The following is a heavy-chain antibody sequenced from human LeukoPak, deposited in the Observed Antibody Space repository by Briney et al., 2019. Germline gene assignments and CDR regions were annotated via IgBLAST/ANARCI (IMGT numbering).Heavy chain of an antibody. V-gene: IGHV4-31*03. J-gene: IGHJ3*02. Sequence: SETLSLTCTVSGGSISSGGYYWSWIRQHPGKGLEWIGYIYYSGNTYYNPSIKSRVTISVVTSKNQFSLKLSSVTAADTAVYYCARDNRLYAFDIWGQGTMVTVSS. D-gene: IGHD3-16*02. CDR1: GGSISSGGYY. CDR2: IYYSGNT. CDR3: ARDNRLYAFDI.